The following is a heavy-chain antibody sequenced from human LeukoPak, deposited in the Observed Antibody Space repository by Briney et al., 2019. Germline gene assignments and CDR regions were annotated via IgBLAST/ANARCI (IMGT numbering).Heavy chain of an antibody. Sequence: PSETLSLTCTVSGASISSSSYYWGWIRQPPGKGLEWIGSIYYSGSAYYNPSLKSRVTISIDTSRNQFSLNLSSVTAADTAVYYCARHRTIYYDNGGYWVWGQGTLVTVSS. CDR3: ARHRTIYYDNGGYWV. CDR2: IYYSGSA. J-gene: IGHJ4*02. CDR1: GASISSSSYY. V-gene: IGHV4-39*01. D-gene: IGHD3-22*01.